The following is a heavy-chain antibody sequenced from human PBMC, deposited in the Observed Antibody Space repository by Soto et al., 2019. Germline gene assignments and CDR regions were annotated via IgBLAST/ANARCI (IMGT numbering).Heavy chain of an antibody. D-gene: IGHD5-18*01. V-gene: IGHV4-31*03. CDR3: SRGILV. CDR1: GGSINSGGYC. J-gene: IGHJ4*02. Sequence: QVQLQESGPGLVKPSQTLSLTCTVSGGSINSGGYCWSWIRQHPGKGLDWIGCISYGGSTSYNPSLKSRVTISVDTSRNQFSLKLTSVTAADTAVYYCSRGILVWGQGALITVSS. CDR2: ISYGGST.